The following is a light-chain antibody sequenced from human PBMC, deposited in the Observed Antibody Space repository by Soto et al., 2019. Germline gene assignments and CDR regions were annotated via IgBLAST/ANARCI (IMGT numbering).Light chain of an antibody. J-gene: IGKJ1*01. CDR3: QQSYSLPVWT. CDR1: QSVGSY. Sequence: EIVLRQSPVTLSLSPGERATLSCRASQSVGSYLAWYQQKPGQAPRLLIYDASNRATGIPTRFSGSGSGTDFTLTINSLEPEDFATYYCQQSYSLPVWTFGQGTKVEIK. CDR2: DAS. V-gene: IGKV3-11*01.